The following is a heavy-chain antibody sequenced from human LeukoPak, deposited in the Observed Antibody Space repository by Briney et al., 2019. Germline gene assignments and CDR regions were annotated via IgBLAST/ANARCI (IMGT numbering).Heavy chain of an antibody. J-gene: IGHJ5*02. V-gene: IGHV5-10-1*01. CDR2: IDPSDSYT. Sequence: PGESLKISCKGSGYNFTIYWITWVRQLPGKGLEWMGTIDPSDSYTNYSPSFQGHVTISADKSITTAYLQWSSLKASDSAMYYCARQLQLGSFDPWDQGTLVTVSS. CDR3: ARQLQLGSFDP. D-gene: IGHD4-23*01. CDR1: GYNFTIYW.